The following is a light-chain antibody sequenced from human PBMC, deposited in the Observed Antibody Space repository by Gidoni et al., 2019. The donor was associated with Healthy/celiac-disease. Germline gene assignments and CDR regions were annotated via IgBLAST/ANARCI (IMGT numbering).Light chain of an antibody. J-gene: IGLJ2*01. CDR3: QAWDSSTVV. Sequence: SYELTQPPSVSVSPGQTASINCAGDKLWDKYACWYQQKPGQSPVLVIYQDSKRPSGIPERFSGSNSGNTATLPISGTQSMAEAVYYCQAWDSSTVVFGGGTNLTVL. CDR2: QDS. V-gene: IGLV3-1*01. CDR1: KLWDKY.